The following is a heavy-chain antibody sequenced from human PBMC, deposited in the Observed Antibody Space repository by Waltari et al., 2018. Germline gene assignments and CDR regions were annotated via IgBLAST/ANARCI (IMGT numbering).Heavy chain of an antibody. CDR1: AASISSSS. CDR3: ARGDTSNWFASYFDF. Sequence: QVRLQESGPGLVTPSETLSLTCTVSAASISSSSWPWIRQPPGKGLEWIAYIYFSGSTSYNPSLKSRVAISGDTSKKQFSLRLSSVTAADTAVYYCARGDTSNWFASYFDFWGQGILVSVSS. CDR2: IYFSGST. J-gene: IGHJ4*02. V-gene: IGHV4-59*01. D-gene: IGHD3-10*01.